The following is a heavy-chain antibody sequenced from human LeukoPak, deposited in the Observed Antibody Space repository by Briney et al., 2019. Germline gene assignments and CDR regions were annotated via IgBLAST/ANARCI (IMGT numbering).Heavy chain of an antibody. CDR2: ISSSSSYI. V-gene: IGHV3-21*01. D-gene: IGHD5-12*01. Sequence: GGSLRLSCAASGFTFSSYSMNWVRQAPGKGLEWVSSISSSSSYIYYADSVKGRFTISRDNAKNSLYLQMNSLRAEDTAVYYCASRVVIVATRNAFDIWGQGTMVTVSS. J-gene: IGHJ3*02. CDR1: GFTFSSYS. CDR3: ASRVVIVATRNAFDI.